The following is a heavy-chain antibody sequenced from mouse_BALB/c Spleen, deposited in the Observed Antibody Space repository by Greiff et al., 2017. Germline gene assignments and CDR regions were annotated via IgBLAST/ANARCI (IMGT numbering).Heavy chain of an antibody. J-gene: IGHJ4*01. D-gene: IGHD3-1*01. CDR2: INPYNDGT. CDR1: GYTFTSYV. Sequence: EVQLQQSGPELVKPGASVKMSCKASGYTFTSYVMHWVKQKPGQGLEWIGYINPYNDGTKYNEKFKGKATLTSDKSSSTAYMELSSLTSEDSAVYYCASRGSSGYVDAMDYWGQGTSVTVSS. V-gene: IGHV1-14*01. CDR3: ASRGSSGYVDAMDY.